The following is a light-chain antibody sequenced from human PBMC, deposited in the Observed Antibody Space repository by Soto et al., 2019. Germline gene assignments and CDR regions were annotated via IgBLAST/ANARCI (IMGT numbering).Light chain of an antibody. V-gene: IGLV2-11*01. CDR3: CSYAGGSASFV. CDR2: DVT. J-gene: IGLJ1*01. Sequence: QSALTQPRSVSGSPGQSVTISCTGTSSDVGAYNYVSWYRQHPGKAPQLIIFDVTERPSGVTASFSGSKSGNTASLTNSGLLADDEADYDSCSYAGGSASFVFGGGTKVTVL. CDR1: SSDVGAYNY.